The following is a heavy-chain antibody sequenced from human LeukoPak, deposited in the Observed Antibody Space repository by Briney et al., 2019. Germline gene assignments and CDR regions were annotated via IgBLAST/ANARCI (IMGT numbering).Heavy chain of an antibody. Sequence: GGSLRLSCAASGFTVITNYMTWVRQAPGKGLEWVSSISSWSDYIYYADSVQGRFTISRDNAKNSLYLQMNSLRAEDTAVYYCARDGGYCRNGVCYLDYWGQGALVTVSS. D-gene: IGHD2-8*01. CDR1: GFTVITNY. CDR2: ISSWSDYI. V-gene: IGHV3-21*01. J-gene: IGHJ4*02. CDR3: ARDGGYCRNGVCYLDY.